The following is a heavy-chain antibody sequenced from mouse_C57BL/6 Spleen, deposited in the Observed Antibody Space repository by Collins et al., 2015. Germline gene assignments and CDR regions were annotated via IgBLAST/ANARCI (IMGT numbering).Heavy chain of an antibody. D-gene: IGHD2-3*01. CDR3: ARYDWFAY. CDR1: GYAFSSSW. CDR2: IYPGDGDT. J-gene: IGHJ3*01. Sequence: QVQLQQSGPELVKPGASVKISCKASGYAFSSSWMNWVKQRPGQGLEWIGRIYPGDGDTNYNGKFKGKATLTADKSSSTAYMQLSSLTSVDSAVYFCARYDWFAYWGQGTLVTVSA. V-gene: IGHV1-82*01.